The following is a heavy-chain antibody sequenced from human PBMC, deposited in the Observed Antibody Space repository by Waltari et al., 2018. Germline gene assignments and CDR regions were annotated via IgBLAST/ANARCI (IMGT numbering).Heavy chain of an antibody. D-gene: IGHD5-12*01. V-gene: IGHV1-2*06. Sequence: QVQLVQSGAEVKKPGASVKVSCKASGYTFTGYYMHWVRQAPGQGLEWMGRSKPKSGGTSYAQKFQGRVTMTRYTSISTAYMELSRLRSDDTAVYYCARRRVLATIEGLDYWGQGTLVTVSS. CDR3: ARRRVLATIEGLDY. CDR1: GYTFTGYY. CDR2: SKPKSGGT. J-gene: IGHJ4*02.